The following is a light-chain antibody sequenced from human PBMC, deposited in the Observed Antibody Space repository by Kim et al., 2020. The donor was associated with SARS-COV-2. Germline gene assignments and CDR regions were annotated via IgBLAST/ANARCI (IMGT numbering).Light chain of an antibody. CDR3: GTWDDTLEVWL. J-gene: IGLJ3*02. V-gene: IGLV1-44*01. Sequence: GQRVTISCSGGTSNIGGNSVNWYQQFPGTAPKLFVDTNNRRPSGVPDRVSASKSGTSASLAISGLQSEDEADYYCGTWDDTLEVWLFGGGTQLTVL. CDR1: TSNIGGNS. CDR2: TNN.